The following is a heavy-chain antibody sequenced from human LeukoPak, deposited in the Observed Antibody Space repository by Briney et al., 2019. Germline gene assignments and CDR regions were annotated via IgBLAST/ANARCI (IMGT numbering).Heavy chain of an antibody. CDR3: ARRVVVPAANSAFDI. V-gene: IGHV4-39*01. Sequence: PSETLSLTCTVSGGSISSSSYYWGWIRQPPGKGLEWIGSIYYSGSTYYNPSLKSRVTISVDTSKNQFSLKLSSVTAADTAVYYCARRVVVPAANSAFDIWGQGTMVTVSS. CDR2: IYYSGST. J-gene: IGHJ3*02. D-gene: IGHD2-2*01. CDR1: GGSISSSSYY.